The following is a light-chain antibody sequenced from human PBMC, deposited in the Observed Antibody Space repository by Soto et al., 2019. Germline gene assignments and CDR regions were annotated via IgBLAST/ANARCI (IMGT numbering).Light chain of an antibody. Sequence: DIKMNQSPSTLSASKGDRVTITCGASQSISNWLAWYQQKPGTAPKVLIYHASNLQSAVPSRFSGSGSGTEFTLTITSLQPDDSATYYRQQYNGYPITFGQGTRLEIK. CDR3: QQYNGYPIT. J-gene: IGKJ5*01. V-gene: IGKV1-5*01. CDR1: QSISNW. CDR2: HAS.